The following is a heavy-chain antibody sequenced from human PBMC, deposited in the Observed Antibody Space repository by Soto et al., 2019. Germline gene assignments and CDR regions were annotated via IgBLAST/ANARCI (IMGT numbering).Heavy chain of an antibody. CDR2: ISSSGSTI. Sequence: GGSLRLSCAASGFTFSSYEMNWVRQAPGKGLEWVSYISSSGSTIYYADSVKGRFTISRDNAKNSLYLQMNSLRAEDTAVYHCARDLSLAAAGPYIDYWGQGTLVTVSS. D-gene: IGHD6-13*01. J-gene: IGHJ4*02. CDR1: GFTFSSYE. V-gene: IGHV3-48*03. CDR3: ARDLSLAAAGPYIDY.